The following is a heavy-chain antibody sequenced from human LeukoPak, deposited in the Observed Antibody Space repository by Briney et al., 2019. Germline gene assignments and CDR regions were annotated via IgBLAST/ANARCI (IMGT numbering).Heavy chain of an antibody. D-gene: IGHD3-10*01. J-gene: IGHJ4*02. Sequence: GGSLRLSRAASGFTFRNHGMDWVRQAPGKGLEWVSGISPSGDITYYADSVKGRFTISRDNSKNTLYLEVISLTAEDTAVYYCAKDDAWLRFGEWSQGTLVTVSS. CDR3: AKDDAWLRFGE. V-gene: IGHV3-23*01. CDR2: ISPSGDIT. CDR1: GFTFRNHG.